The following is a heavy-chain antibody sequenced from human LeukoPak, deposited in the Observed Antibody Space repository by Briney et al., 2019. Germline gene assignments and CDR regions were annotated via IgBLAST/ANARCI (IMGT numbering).Heavy chain of an antibody. D-gene: IGHD4-17*01. Sequence: GVTLRLSCAASGFTVSRNYMSWVREAPGKGLEWVSIIFSGGDTYYADSVKGRFTISRDNSKNTVYLQMNSLRAEDTAVYYCARDHPATSLTTRAFDIWGQGTMVTVSS. J-gene: IGHJ3*02. V-gene: IGHV3-53*01. CDR2: IFSGGDT. CDR3: ARDHPATSLTTRAFDI. CDR1: GFTVSRNY.